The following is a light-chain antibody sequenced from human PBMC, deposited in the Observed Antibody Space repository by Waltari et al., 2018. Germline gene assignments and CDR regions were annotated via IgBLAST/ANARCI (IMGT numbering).Light chain of an antibody. J-gene: IGLJ3*02. CDR2: LHSDGSH. Sequence: QLVLTQSPSASASLGASVKLTCTLSSGHSSYAIAWHPQQPEKGPRYLMKLHSDGSHTKGDGIPDRFSGSSSGAERYLTISSLQSEDEADYYCQTWATGIWVFGGGTKLTVL. CDR3: QTWATGIWV. V-gene: IGLV4-69*01. CDR1: SGHSSYA.